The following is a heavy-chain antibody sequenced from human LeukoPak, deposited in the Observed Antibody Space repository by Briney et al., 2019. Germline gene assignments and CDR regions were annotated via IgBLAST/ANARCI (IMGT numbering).Heavy chain of an antibody. CDR3: ARESGYYGSGEYFGY. D-gene: IGHD3-10*01. CDR2: INHSGST. V-gene: IGHV4-34*01. J-gene: IGHJ4*02. CDR1: GGSFSGYY. Sequence: SETLSLTCAVYGGSFSGYYWSWIRQPPGKGPEWIGEINHSGSTNYNPSLKSRVTISVDTSKNQFSLKLSSVTAADTAVYYCARESGYYGSGEYFGYWGQGTLVTVSS.